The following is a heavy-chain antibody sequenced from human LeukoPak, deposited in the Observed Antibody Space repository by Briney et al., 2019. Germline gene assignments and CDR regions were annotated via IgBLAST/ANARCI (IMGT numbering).Heavy chain of an antibody. CDR3: ARLADTTVATYYLYY. J-gene: IGHJ4*02. Sequence: SVTLSRNCAVSGGAISNYFWSWIRQPPGKGLEWIGYIFISGGTNYNPSLKSRVTMSEDRSKNQCSLELSSVTAADTAVYYCARLADTTVATYYLYYWGQGALVTASS. V-gene: IGHV4-4*09. D-gene: IGHD1-26*01. CDR2: IFISGGT. CDR1: GGAISNYF.